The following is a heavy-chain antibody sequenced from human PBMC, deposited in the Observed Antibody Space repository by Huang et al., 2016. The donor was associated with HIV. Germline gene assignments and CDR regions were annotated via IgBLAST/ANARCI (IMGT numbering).Heavy chain of an antibody. J-gene: IGHJ4*02. CDR1: GGSFSNHV. Sequence: QVQLVQSGAEVKKPGSSVKVSCKASGGSFSNHVFSWVRQGPGQGLEWMGGSIPIFGTTNYAQKFQGGVTITADESTGTAYLELSSLRSEDTAVYFCARESNIVVVPHTIKFFDYWGQGTLVTVSS. CDR2: SIPIFGTT. D-gene: IGHD2-2*01. CDR3: ARESNIVVVPHTIKFFDY. V-gene: IGHV1-69*01.